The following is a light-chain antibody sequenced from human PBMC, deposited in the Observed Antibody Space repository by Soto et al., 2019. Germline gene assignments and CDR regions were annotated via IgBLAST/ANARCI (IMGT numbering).Light chain of an antibody. V-gene: IGKV3-11*01. J-gene: IGKJ1*01. CDR2: DAS. CDR3: HQYDSWT. Sequence: EIVLTQSPATLSLSPGERATLSCRASQSVSSYLAWYQQKPGQAPRVLIYDASNRATGIPARFSGSGSGTDFTLTISRLEPEDFAVYYCHQYDSWTFGQGTKVDIK. CDR1: QSVSSY.